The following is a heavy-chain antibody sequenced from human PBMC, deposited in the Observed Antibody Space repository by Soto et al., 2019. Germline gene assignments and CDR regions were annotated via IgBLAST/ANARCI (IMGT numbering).Heavy chain of an antibody. D-gene: IGHD2-15*01. CDR3: AREYCSGGSCYSGWFDP. V-gene: IGHV4-30-2*01. CDR1: GGSISSGGYS. J-gene: IGHJ5*02. Sequence: LLESGSGLVKPSQTLSLTCAVSGGSISSGGYSWSWIRQPPGKGLEWIGYIYHSGSTYYNPSLKSRVTISVDRSKNQFSLKLSSVTAADTAVYYCAREYCSGGSCYSGWFDPWGQGTLVTVSS. CDR2: IYHSGST.